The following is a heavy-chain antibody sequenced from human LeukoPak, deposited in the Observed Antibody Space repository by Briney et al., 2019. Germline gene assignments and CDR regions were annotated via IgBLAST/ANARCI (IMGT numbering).Heavy chain of an antibody. V-gene: IGHV3-23*01. D-gene: IGHD4-23*01. CDR2: ISGNGGIT. J-gene: IGHJ4*02. Sequence: GGSLRLSCAASGFTFSNSAMSWVRQAPGKGLEWVSAISGNGGITYYADSVKGQFTISRDNSKNTLYLQMNTLRADDTAVYYCAKKSPYGGADYCGQGTLVTVSS. CDR1: GFTFSNSA. CDR3: AKKSPYGGADY.